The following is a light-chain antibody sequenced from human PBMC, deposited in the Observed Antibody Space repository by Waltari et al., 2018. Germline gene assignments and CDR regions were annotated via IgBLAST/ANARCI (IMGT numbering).Light chain of an antibody. CDR3: SSYTASSSLGV. CDR1: RSDIADYNY. Sequence: QYVLIQPASVSGSPGQSITISCIGTRSDIADYNYVSWYQHHSGKAPNPIIYEVSKRPSGVSDRFPGPQSANTASLTISGLQSDDEADYYCSSYTASSSLGVFGGGTKLTV. V-gene: IGLV2-14*01. CDR2: EVS. J-gene: IGLJ3*02.